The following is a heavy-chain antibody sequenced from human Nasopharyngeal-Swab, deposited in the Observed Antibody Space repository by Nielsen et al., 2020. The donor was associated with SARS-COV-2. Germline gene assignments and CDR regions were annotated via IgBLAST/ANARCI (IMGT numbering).Heavy chain of an antibody. CDR2: ISSSSSYI. D-gene: IGHD3-10*01. CDR1: GFTFSSYS. J-gene: IGHJ4*02. CDR3: AKDRNPMVRGVTPLMN. Sequence: GESLKISCAASGFTFSSYSMNWVRQAPGKGLEWVSSISSSSSYIYYADSVKGRFTTSRDNAKNSLYLQMNSLRAEDTAVYYCAKDRNPMVRGVTPLMNWGQGTLVTVSS. V-gene: IGHV3-21*01.